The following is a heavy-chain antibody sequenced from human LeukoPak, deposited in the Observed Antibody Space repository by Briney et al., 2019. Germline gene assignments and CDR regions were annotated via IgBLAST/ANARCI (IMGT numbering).Heavy chain of an antibody. CDR1: GFTLNEYS. CDR2: INNSGRTI. J-gene: IGHJ4*03. V-gene: IGHV3-11*01. CDR3: ARDVGGLDH. D-gene: IGHD3-16*01. Sequence: GGSLRLSCTVSGFTLNEYSMTWIRRAPGKGLECLAFINNSGRTIYYADSVKGRFTISKDDAENSLFLQMSSLRVDDTAVYYCARDVGGLDHWGQGTAVTVSS.